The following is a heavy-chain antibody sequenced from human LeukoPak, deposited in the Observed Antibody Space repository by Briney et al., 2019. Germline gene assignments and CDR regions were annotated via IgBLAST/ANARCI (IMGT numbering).Heavy chain of an antibody. J-gene: IGHJ4*02. D-gene: IGHD3-22*01. CDR1: GYTFTNYY. CDR2: INPSGGST. Sequence: EASVKVSCKTSGYTFTNYYIHWVRQAPGQGLEWMGFINPSGGSTSYAQKFQGRVTMTRDTSISTAYMELSRLRSDDTAVYYCARGSPITMIVAVSGGGDYWGQGTLVTVSS. V-gene: IGHV1-2*02. CDR3: ARGSPITMIVAVSGGGDY.